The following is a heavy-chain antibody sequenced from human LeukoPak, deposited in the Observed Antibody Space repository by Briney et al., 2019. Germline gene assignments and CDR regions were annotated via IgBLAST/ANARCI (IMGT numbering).Heavy chain of an antibody. CDR3: VKDRYGDLDY. V-gene: IGHV3-30*18. D-gene: IGHD4-17*01. Sequence: GGSLRLSCVASAFSFSFYGMHWVRQAPGKGLEWVALISYDGSNKWYADSVKGRFTISRDNSKNTVYLQMNSLRIEDTAVYYCVKDRYGDLDYWGQGTLVTVSS. CDR2: ISYDGSNK. J-gene: IGHJ4*02. CDR1: AFSFSFYG.